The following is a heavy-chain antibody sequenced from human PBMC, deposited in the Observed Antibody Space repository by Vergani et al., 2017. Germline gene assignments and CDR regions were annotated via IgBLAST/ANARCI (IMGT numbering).Heavy chain of an antibody. J-gene: IGHJ6*02. CDR3: ARSDYYYDSSGYFSGYYYGMDV. Sequence: QVQLVQSGSELKKPGASVKVSCKASGYTFTSYTISWVRQAPGQGLEWMGRIIPILGIANYAQKFQGRVTITADKSTSTAYMELSSLRSEDTAVYYCARSDYYYDSSGYFSGYYYGMDVWGQGTTVTVSS. D-gene: IGHD3-22*01. CDR2: IIPILGIA. CDR1: GYTFTSYT. V-gene: IGHV1-69*02.